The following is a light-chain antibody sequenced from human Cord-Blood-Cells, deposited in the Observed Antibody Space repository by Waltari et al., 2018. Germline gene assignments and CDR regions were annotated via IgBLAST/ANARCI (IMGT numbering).Light chain of an antibody. Sequence: QSALTQPASVSGSPGQSITISCTGTRSDVGGYKYVSWYQQHTGKAPKLMIYDVSNRPSGVSNRFSGSKSGNTASRTISGLQAEDEADYYCSSYTSSSTLVFGTGTKVTVL. J-gene: IGLJ1*01. V-gene: IGLV2-14*03. CDR2: DVS. CDR1: RSDVGGYKY. CDR3: SSYTSSSTLV.